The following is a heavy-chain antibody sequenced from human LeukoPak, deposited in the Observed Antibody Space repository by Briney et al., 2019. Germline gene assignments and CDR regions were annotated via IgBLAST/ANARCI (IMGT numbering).Heavy chain of an antibody. D-gene: IGHD5-18*01. J-gene: IGHJ2*01. V-gene: IGHV1-69*13. CDR2: IIPIFGTA. CDR1: GGTFSSYA. CDR3: ARDKGEGYSYGGYFDL. Sequence: ASVKVSCKASGGTFSSYAISWVRQAPGQGLEWMGGIIPIFGTANYAQKFQGRVTITADESTSTAYMELSSLRSEDTAVYYCARDKGEGYSYGGYFDLWGRGTLVTVSS.